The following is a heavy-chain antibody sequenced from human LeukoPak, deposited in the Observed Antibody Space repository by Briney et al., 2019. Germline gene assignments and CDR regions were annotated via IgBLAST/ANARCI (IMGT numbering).Heavy chain of an antibody. J-gene: IGHJ4*02. CDR3: ARFPSSWFGEPFDY. V-gene: IGHV4-34*01. CDR2: INQSAGA. CDR1: GGSLSGYY. Sequence: SETLSRTCAVYGGSLSGYYWTWVRQPPGKGLEWIGEINQSAGANYSPSLKSRVTISLDTSKNQFSLKLRTVTAADTAVYYCARFPSSWFGEPFDYWGQGTLVTVSS. D-gene: IGHD3-10*01.